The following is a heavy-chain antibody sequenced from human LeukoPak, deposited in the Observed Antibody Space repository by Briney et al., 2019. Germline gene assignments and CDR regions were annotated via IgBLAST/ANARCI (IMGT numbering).Heavy chain of an antibody. Sequence: PGGSLRLSCAASGFTFSSYSMNWVRQAPGKGLEWVSYISTGGTIFYADSVRGRFTISRDDAKNSLYLQMSSLRAEDTAVYYWATSHDNYLFDYWGQGTLVTVSS. CDR2: ISTGGTI. CDR1: GFTFSSYS. CDR3: ATSHDNYLFDY. J-gene: IGHJ4*02. V-gene: IGHV3-48*04. D-gene: IGHD4-11*01.